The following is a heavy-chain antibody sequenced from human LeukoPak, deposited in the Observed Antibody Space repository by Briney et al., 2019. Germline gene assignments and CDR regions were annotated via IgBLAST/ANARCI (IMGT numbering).Heavy chain of an antibody. CDR2: ISGSGGST. Sequence: PGGSLRLSCAASGFTFSSYAMSWVRQAPGKGLEWVSAISGSGGSTYYADSVKGRFTMSRDNSKNTLYLQMNSLRAEDTAVYYCAKDTAYEYYDILTGYSYPYYFDYWGQGTLVTVSS. V-gene: IGHV3-23*01. CDR3: AKDTAYEYYDILTGYSYPYYFDY. CDR1: GFTFSSYA. D-gene: IGHD3-9*01. J-gene: IGHJ4*02.